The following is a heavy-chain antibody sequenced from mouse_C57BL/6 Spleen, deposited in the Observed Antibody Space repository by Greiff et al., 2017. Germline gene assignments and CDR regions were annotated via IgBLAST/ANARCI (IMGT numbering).Heavy chain of an antibody. V-gene: IGHV1-64*01. CDR3: ERPYDDGLAY. Sequence: QVQLQQPGAELVKPGASVKLSCKASGYTFTSYWMHWVKQRPGQGLEWIGMIHPNSGSTNYNEKFKSKATLTVDKSASTAYMQLSSLTSEDAAVYCCERPYDDGLAYWGQGTLVTVSA. J-gene: IGHJ3*01. D-gene: IGHD2-12*01. CDR1: GYTFTSYW. CDR2: IHPNSGST.